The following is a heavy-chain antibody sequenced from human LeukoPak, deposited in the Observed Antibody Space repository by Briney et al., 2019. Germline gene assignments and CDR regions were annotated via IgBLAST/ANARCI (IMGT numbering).Heavy chain of an antibody. D-gene: IGHD6-13*01. CDR3: AIGRGGQQLGDY. CDR2: IYPGDSDT. J-gene: IGHJ4*02. V-gene: IGHV5-51*01. CDR1: GSSFTSYW. Sequence: GEALKISCKGSGSSFTSYWIGWVRQLPGKGLAWMGIIYPGDSDTTYSPSFQGQVTISVDKSISTAYLQWSSLKASDTAMYYCAIGRGGQQLGDYWGQGTLVTVSS.